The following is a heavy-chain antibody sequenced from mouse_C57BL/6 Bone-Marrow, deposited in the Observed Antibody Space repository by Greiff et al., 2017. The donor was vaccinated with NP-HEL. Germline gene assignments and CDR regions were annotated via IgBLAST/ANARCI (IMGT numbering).Heavy chain of an antibody. J-gene: IGHJ4*01. CDR3: AREGLLGAMDY. CDR1: GYTFTSYW. CDR2: IHPNSGST. Sequence: QVQLQQPGAELVKPGASVKLSCKASGYTFTSYWMHWVKQRPGQGLEWIGMIHPNSGSTNYNEKFKSKATLTVDKSSSTAYMQLSSLTSEDSAVYYCAREGLLGAMDYWGQGTSVTVSS. V-gene: IGHV1-64*01. D-gene: IGHD3-3*01.